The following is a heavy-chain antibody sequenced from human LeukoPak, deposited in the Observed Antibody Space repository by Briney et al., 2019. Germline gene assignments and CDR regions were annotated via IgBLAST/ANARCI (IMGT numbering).Heavy chain of an antibody. J-gene: IGHJ4*02. CDR2: IYSGGTT. V-gene: IGHV3-66*01. Sequence: GGSLRLSCAVSGFTVSSNYMNWVRQAPGKGLEWVSIIYSGGTTYYADSVKGRFTIPRDNSKNTLYLQMNSLRAEDTAVYYCAREDSLSHYFDYWGQGTLVTVSS. CDR3: AREDSLSHYFDY. D-gene: IGHD3-22*01. CDR1: GFTVSSNY.